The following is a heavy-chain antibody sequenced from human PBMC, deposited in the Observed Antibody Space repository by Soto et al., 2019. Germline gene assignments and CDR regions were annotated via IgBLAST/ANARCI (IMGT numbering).Heavy chain of an antibody. CDR1: GDSFTSYG. CDR2: ISAYNGNT. V-gene: IGHV1-18*01. J-gene: IGHJ4*02. CDR3: ARYDFDWLPHDY. D-gene: IGHD3-9*01. Sequence: ASVKVSCEACGDSFTSYGISWVRQAPGQGLEWMGWISAYNGNTNYAQKLQGRVTMTTDTSTSTAYMELRSLRSDDTAVYYCARYDFDWLPHDYWGQGTLVTVSS.